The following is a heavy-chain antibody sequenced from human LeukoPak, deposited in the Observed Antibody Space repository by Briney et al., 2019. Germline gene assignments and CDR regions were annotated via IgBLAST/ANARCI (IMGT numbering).Heavy chain of an antibody. V-gene: IGHV3-74*01. D-gene: IGHD4-23*01. CDR2: INSDGSST. CDR3: AKDLGSVVTPPSLDY. CDR1: GFTFSRYW. J-gene: IGHJ4*02. Sequence: PGGSLRLSCAASGFTFSRYWMHRVRQAPGKGLVWVSRINSDGSSTNYADSVKGRFTISRDNTKNTLYLQMNSLRAEDTAVYYCAKDLGSVVTPPSLDYWGQGTLVTVSS.